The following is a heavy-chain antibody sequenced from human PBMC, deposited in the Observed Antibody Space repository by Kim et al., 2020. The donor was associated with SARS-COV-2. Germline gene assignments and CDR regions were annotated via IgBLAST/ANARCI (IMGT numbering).Heavy chain of an antibody. CDR1: GYTFTSYY. J-gene: IGHJ5*02. CDR3: AREGTAMARGRSWFDP. V-gene: IGHV1-46*01. Sequence: ASVKVSCKASGYTFTSYYMHWVRQAPGQGLEWMGIINPSGGSTSYAQKFQGRVTMTRDTSTSTVYMELSSLRSEDTAVYYCAREGTAMARGRSWFDPWGQGTLVTVSS. D-gene: IGHD5-18*01. CDR2: INPSGGST.